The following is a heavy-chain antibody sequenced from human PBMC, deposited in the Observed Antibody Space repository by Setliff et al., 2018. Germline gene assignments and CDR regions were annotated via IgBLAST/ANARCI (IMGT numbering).Heavy chain of an antibody. V-gene: IGHV4-59*11. CDR2: ISNRGST. Sequence: KPSETLSLTCTVSGDYISSQYWSWIRQPPGKGLEWIGYISNRGSTDYNPSLKSRVTISVDTSKNQFSLKLSSVTAADTAVYYCARDPLTTTVRHAFDIWGQGTMVTVSS. J-gene: IGHJ3*02. CDR3: ARDPLTTTVRHAFDI. CDR1: GDYISSQY. D-gene: IGHD4-4*01.